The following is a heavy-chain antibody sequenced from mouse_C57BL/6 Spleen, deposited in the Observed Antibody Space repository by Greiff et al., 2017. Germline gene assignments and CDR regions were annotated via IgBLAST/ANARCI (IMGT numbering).Heavy chain of an antibody. V-gene: IGHV8-8*01. Sequence: QVTLKESGPGILPPSQTLSLTCSFSGFSLSTFGMGVGWIRQPSGKGLEWLAHIWWDDDKYYNPALKSRLTISKDTSKNQVFLKIANVDTADTATYYCARNYYGSSYWYFDVWGTGTTVTVSS. CDR2: IWWDDDK. CDR1: GFSLSTFGMG. CDR3: ARNYYGSSYWYFDV. D-gene: IGHD1-1*01. J-gene: IGHJ1*03.